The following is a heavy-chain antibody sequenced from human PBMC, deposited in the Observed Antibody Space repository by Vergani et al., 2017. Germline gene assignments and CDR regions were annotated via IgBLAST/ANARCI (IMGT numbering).Heavy chain of an antibody. CDR1: GFTFSSYS. CDR3: AGDMVYGGNSNWFDP. V-gene: IGHV3-21*01. CDR2: ISSSSSYI. J-gene: IGHJ5*02. D-gene: IGHD4-23*01. Sequence: EVQLVESGGGLVKPGGSLRLSCAASGFTFSSYSMNWVRQAPGKGLEWVSSISSSSSYIYYADSVKGRFTISRDNAKNSLYLQMNSLRAEDTAVSYCAGDMVYGGNSNWFDPWGQGTLVTVSS.